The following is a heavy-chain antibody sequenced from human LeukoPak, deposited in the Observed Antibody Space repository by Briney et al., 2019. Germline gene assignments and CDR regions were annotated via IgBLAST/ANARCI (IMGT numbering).Heavy chain of an antibody. D-gene: IGHD1-26*01. CDR3: ARAIEVGAMTPFDY. Sequence: PSETLSLTCTVSGGSISSSSYYWGWIRQPPGKGLEWIGSIYYSGSTYYNPSLKSRVTISVDTSKNQFSLKLSSVTAADTAVYYCARAIEVGAMTPFDYWGQGTLVTVSS. V-gene: IGHV4-39*01. CDR1: GGSISSSSYY. CDR2: IYYSGST. J-gene: IGHJ4*02.